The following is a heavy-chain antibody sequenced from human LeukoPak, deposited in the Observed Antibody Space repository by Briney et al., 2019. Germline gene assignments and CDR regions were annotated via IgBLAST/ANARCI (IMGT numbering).Heavy chain of an antibody. J-gene: IGHJ5*02. V-gene: IGHV3-74*01. D-gene: IGHD3-22*01. CDR2: ISSDGSST. CDR3: ARVVSGYTDSWFDP. Sequence: GGSLRLSCAASGFTFSGFWMHWVRQAPGKGLVWVSRISSDGSSTSYADSVKGRPTISRDNAKNTLYLQMSSLRAEDTAVYYCARVVSGYTDSWFDPWGQGTLVTVSS. CDR1: GFTFSGFW.